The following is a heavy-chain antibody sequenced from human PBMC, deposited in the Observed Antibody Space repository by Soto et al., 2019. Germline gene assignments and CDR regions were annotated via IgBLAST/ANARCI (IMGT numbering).Heavy chain of an antibody. CDR1: GGSISTSNW. Sequence: QVQLQESGPGLVKPSGTLSLTCAVSGGSISTSNWWSWVRQPPGKGLEWIGEIFHSGSTSYNPSLKSRVAISVDKSKNQFSLKLSSVTAADTAVYDGARYNSGWRYFVPWGQGTLVTVSS. V-gene: IGHV4-4*02. J-gene: IGHJ5*02. D-gene: IGHD6-19*01. CDR3: ARYNSGWRYFVP. CDR2: IFHSGST.